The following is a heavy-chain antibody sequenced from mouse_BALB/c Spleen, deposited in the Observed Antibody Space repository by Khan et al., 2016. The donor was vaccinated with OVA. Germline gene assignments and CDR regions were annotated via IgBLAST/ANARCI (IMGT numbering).Heavy chain of an antibody. J-gene: IGHJ4*01. CDR2: IWSDGST. V-gene: IGHV2-6-1*01. Sequence: VQLQESGPGLVAPSQSLSITCTISGFSLTNYGVHWVRQPPGKGLEGLVVIWSDGSTTYNSALKSRLTITKDNSKSQVFLKMNSLQTDDTAMYFCARQPYYHYNIMDYGGQGTSVTVAS. CDR3: ARQPYYHYNIMDY. CDR1: GFSLTNYG. D-gene: IGHD2-10*01.